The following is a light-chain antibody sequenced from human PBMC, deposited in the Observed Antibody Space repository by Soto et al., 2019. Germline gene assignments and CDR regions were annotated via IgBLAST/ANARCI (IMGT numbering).Light chain of an antibody. CDR2: EVS. V-gene: IGLV2-8*01. J-gene: IGLJ2*01. Sequence: QPVPTQPPSASGSPGQSATISCTGTSSDVGGYNYVSWYQQYPGKAPKLMIYEVSKRPSGVPDRFSGSKSGNTASLTVSGLQAEDEADYYCSSYAGSSTCVFGGGTKLTVL. CDR3: SSYAGSSTCV. CDR1: SSDVGGYNY.